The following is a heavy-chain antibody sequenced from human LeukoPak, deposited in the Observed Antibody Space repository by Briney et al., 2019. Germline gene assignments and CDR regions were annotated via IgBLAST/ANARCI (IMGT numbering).Heavy chain of an antibody. D-gene: IGHD3-22*01. CDR3: ARVTGYVIEDYFDY. CDR1: GGSFSGHY. J-gene: IGHJ4*02. V-gene: IGHV4-59*11. Sequence: SETLSLTCAVYGGSFSGHYWSWIRQPPGKGLEWIGYIYYSGSTNYNPSLKSRVTISVDTSKNQFSLKLTAADTAVYYCARVTGYVIEDYFDYWGQGTLVTVSS. CDR2: IYYSGST.